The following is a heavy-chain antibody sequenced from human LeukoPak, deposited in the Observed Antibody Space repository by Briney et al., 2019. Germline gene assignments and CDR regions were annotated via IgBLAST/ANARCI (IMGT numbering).Heavy chain of an antibody. CDR1: GGSFSGYY. D-gene: IGHD3-16*01. V-gene: IGHV3-33*08. Sequence: LSLTCAVYGGSFSGYYWSWIRQAPGKGLEWVAVIWSDGNNKYYADSVKGRFTISRDNSKNTLYLQMNSLRAEDTAVYYCARDMTYYYGMDVWGQGTTVTVSS. CDR2: IWSDGNNK. J-gene: IGHJ6*02. CDR3: ARDMTYYYGMDV.